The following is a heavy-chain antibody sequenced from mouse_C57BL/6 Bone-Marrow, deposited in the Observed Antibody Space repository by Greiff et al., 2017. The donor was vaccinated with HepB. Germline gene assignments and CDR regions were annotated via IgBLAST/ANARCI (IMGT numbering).Heavy chain of an antibody. CDR1: GFTFSSYG. D-gene: IGHD2-10*01. J-gene: IGHJ2*01. CDR3: ARHPSYPSFDY. Sequence: DVKLVESGGDLVKPGGSLKLSCAASGFTFSSYGMSWVRQTPDKRLEWVATISSGGSYTYYPDSVKGRFTISRDNAKNTLYLQMSSLKSEDTAMYYCARHPSYPSFDYWGQGTTLTVSS. CDR2: ISSGGSYT. V-gene: IGHV5-6*02.